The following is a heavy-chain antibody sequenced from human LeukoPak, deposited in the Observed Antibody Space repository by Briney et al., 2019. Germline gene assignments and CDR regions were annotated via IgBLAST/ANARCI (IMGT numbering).Heavy chain of an antibody. CDR2: INSDGSGA. CDR3: TSRNGSGDY. D-gene: IGHD3-10*01. CDR1: GFSFSTYW. V-gene: IGHV3-74*01. Sequence: GGSLRLSCAASGFSFSTYWIHWVRQAPGKGLVWVSRINSDGSGATHADSVKGRFTISRDNAKNTVYLQMNSLRVEDTAVYFCTSRNGSGDYWGQGTLVTVSS. J-gene: IGHJ4*02.